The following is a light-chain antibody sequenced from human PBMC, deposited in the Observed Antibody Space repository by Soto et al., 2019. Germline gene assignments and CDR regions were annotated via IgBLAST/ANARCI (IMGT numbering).Light chain of an antibody. CDR1: SSDVGGYNY. J-gene: IGLJ2*01. CDR2: DVS. CDR3: CSYAGSYTFEVV. Sequence: QSVLTQPRSVSGSPGQSVTISCTGASSDVGGYNYVSWYQQHPGKAPKLMIYDVSKRPSGVPDRFSGSKSGNTASLTISGLRAEDEADYYCCSYAGSYTFEVVFGGGTQLTVL. V-gene: IGLV2-11*01.